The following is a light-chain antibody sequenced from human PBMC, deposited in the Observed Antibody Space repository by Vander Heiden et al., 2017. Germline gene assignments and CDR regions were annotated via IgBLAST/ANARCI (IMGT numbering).Light chain of an antibody. CDR2: AAS. Sequence: NQMTQSPSSLPASVGDRLTITCRASQSISSYLNWYQQKPGKAPKLLIYAASSLQSGVPSRFSSSASGTDFTLTISRLQPEDFATYYCQQSDSTPFTFGQGTKVDIK. CDR3: QQSDSTPFT. V-gene: IGKV1-39*01. J-gene: IGKJ2*01. CDR1: QSISSY.